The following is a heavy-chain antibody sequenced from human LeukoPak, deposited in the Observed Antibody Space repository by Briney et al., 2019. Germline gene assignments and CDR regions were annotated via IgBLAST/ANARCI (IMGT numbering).Heavy chain of an antibody. CDR1: GFTFNNAW. Sequence: PGGSLRLSCAVSGFTFNNAWMSWVRQAPGKGLEWVGRIKGKTAGGTTDYAAPVKGRFTIPRDDSKDTLYLQMNSLKTEDTAVYYCTHEFIDAFDIWGQGTMVTVSS. V-gene: IGHV3-15*01. CDR2: IKGKTAGGTT. CDR3: THEFIDAFDI. J-gene: IGHJ3*02.